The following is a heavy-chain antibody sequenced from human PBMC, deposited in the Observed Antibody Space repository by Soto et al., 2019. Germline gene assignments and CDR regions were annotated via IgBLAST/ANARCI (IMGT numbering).Heavy chain of an antibody. J-gene: IGHJ6*02. CDR1: GYTFTSYG. D-gene: IGHD3-16*02. CDR3: ARDRYDYVWGSYRSTYYYGMDV. V-gene: IGHV1-18*01. Sequence: ASVKVSCKASGYTFTSYGISWVRQAPGQGLEWMGWISAYNGNTNYAQKLQGRVTMTTDTSTSTAYMELRSLRSDDTAVYYCARDRYDYVWGSYRSTYYYGMDVWGQGTTVPVSS. CDR2: ISAYNGNT.